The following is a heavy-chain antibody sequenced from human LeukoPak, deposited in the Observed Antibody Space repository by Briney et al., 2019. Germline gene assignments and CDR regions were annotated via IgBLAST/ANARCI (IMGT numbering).Heavy chain of an antibody. CDR2: ISSSSSYI. V-gene: IGHV3-21*01. CDR1: GFTFSSYS. J-gene: IGHJ4*02. CDR3: ASIDSGYPASLDY. D-gene: IGHD3-22*01. Sequence: GGSLILSCAASGFTFSSYSMNWVRQAPGKGLEWVSSISSSSSYIYYADSVKGRFTISRDNAKNSLYLQMNSLRAEDTAVYYCASIDSGYPASLDYWGQGTLVTVSS.